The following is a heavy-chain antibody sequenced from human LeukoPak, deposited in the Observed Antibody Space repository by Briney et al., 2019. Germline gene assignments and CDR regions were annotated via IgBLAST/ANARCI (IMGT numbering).Heavy chain of an antibody. CDR2: INTDGSST. J-gene: IGHJ4*02. CDR3: ARPRAYDTRDLDY. D-gene: IGHD3-22*01. Sequence: GGSLRLSCAASGFTFSSYWMHWVRQAPGEGLMWVSHINTDGSSTAYADSVKGRFTISRDNAKNTLYLQMNSLRAEDTAIYYCARPRAYDTRDLDYWGQGTLVTVSS. CDR1: GFTFSSYW. V-gene: IGHV3-74*01.